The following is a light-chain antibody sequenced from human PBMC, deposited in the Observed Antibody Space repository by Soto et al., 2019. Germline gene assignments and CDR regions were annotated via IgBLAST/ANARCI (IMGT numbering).Light chain of an antibody. CDR3: QQYNNWPQT. CDR1: QSVSSK. Sequence: EIVMTQSPVTLSVSPGERATLSCRASQSVSSKLAWYQQKPDQAPRLLIYGASTRATGIPARFSGSGSGTEFTLSISSLQSEDFAVYYCQQYNNWPQTFGQGTKLEIK. J-gene: IGKJ2*01. V-gene: IGKV3-15*01. CDR2: GAS.